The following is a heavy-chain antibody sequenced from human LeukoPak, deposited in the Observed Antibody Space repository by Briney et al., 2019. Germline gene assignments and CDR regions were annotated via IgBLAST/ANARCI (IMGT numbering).Heavy chain of an antibody. V-gene: IGHV3-53*05. Sequence: GGSLRLSCAASGFTVRTNYMSWVRQAPGKGLEWVSIIYSGGSTYYADSVKGRFTISRDISKNTLYLQMNSLRAEDTAVYYCANLYGADAFDIWGQGTMVTVSS. CDR1: GFTVRTNY. J-gene: IGHJ3*02. CDR3: ANLYGADAFDI. CDR2: IYSGGST. D-gene: IGHD4-17*01.